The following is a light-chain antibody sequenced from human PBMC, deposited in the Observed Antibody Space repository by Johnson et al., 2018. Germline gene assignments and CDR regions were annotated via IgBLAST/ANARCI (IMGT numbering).Light chain of an antibody. Sequence: QSVLTQPPSVSAAPGQKVTISCSGSSSNIGNNYVSWYQQLPGTAPKLLIYENNKLPSGIPDRFSGSKSGTSATLGFPGLQPVDEADYYCGTWDSSLSAGNVFGTGTKVTVL. J-gene: IGLJ1*01. V-gene: IGLV1-51*02. CDR3: GTWDSSLSAGNV. CDR1: SSNIGNNY. CDR2: ENN.